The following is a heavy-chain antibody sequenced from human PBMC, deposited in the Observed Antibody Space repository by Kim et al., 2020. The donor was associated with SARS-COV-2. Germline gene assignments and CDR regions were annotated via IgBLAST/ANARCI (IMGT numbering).Heavy chain of an antibody. D-gene: IGHD2-15*01. Sequence: SKTLSLTCTVSGGSITSYYWSWIRQPPGKGLEWVGYLYYPGTTNYNTSLNSRVSMSVDTSNNQFSLRLSSVTTADTAIYYCARGRWSDGLDVWGQGTTVTVSS. CDR1: GGSITSYY. CDR3: ARGRWSDGLDV. CDR2: LYYPGTT. V-gene: IGHV4-59*13. J-gene: IGHJ6*02.